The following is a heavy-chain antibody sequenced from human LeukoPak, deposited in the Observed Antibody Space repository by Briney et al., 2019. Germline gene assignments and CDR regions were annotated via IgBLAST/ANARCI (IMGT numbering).Heavy chain of an antibody. CDR1: GFTFCSYA. D-gene: IGHD6-13*01. CDR3: TKGRISAAPGLDY. Sequence: TGGSLRLSCAASGFTFCSYAMSWVRQAPGKGLEWVSSISDSGDKTYQADSVKGRVTISRDNSKNTVSLQMNSLRAEDTAVYHCTKGRISAAPGLDYSGQGTLVTVSS. J-gene: IGHJ4*02. V-gene: IGHV3-23*01. CDR2: ISDSGDKT.